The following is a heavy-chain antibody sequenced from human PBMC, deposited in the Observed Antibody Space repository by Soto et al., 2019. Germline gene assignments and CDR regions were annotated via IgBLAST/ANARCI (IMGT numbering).Heavy chain of an antibody. CDR3: ARDSDGSEERPYYSYGMDV. V-gene: IGHV3-30-3*01. Sequence: QVQLVESGGGVVQPGRSLRLSCAASGFTFSSYAMHWVRQAPGKGLEWVAVISYDGSNKYYADSVKGRFTISRDNSKNTLYLQMNSLRAEDTAVYYCARDSDGSEERPYYSYGMDVWGQGTTVTVSS. CDR1: GFTFSSYA. CDR2: ISYDGSNK. D-gene: IGHD1-26*01. J-gene: IGHJ6*02.